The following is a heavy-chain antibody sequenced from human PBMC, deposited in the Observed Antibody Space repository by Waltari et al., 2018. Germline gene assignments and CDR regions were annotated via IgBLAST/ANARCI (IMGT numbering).Heavy chain of an antibody. D-gene: IGHD1-7*01. CDR3: VRDLGVGLDVELFDY. CDR1: GFAFSAYW. V-gene: IGHV3-7*03. J-gene: IGHJ4*01. Sequence: EVTLVESGGTSVQPGGSLRLSCTTSGFAFSAYWMAWVRQAPGKGLEWVANINNPGSEASYLGPVKGRFTISRDNAKKSLFLQMNSLRVEDTATYYCVRDLGVGLDVELFDYWGQGTQVTISS. CDR2: INNPGSEA.